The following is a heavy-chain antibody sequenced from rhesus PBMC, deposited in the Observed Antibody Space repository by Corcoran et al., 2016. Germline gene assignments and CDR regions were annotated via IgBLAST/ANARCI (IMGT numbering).Heavy chain of an antibody. J-gene: IGHJ4*01. CDR2: IYGSGRST. CDR1: GGSISSSY. CDR3: ARECRSGSWDFDY. Sequence: QLQLQESGPGLVKPSETLSVTCAVSGGSISSSYWSWIRQAPGKGMELIGSIYGSGRSTNYNPSLKIRVTLSVDTSKNQLSLKLSYVTTADTAVYYCARECRSGSWDFDYWGQGVLVTVSS. V-gene: IGHV4-169*02. D-gene: IGHD6-25*01.